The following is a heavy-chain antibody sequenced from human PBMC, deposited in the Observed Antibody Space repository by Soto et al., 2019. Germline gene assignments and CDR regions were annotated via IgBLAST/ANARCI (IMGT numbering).Heavy chain of an antibody. CDR3: ARDLFDY. J-gene: IGHJ4*02. V-gene: IGHV3-7*01. Sequence: GSLRLSCAASGFTFSNYWMNWVRQAPGKGLEWVANINEDGSEKYYVDSAKGRFTISRDNAKNSLYLQMSSLRAEDTAVYYCARDLFDYWGPGTLVTVSS. CDR2: INEDGSEK. CDR1: GFTFSNYW.